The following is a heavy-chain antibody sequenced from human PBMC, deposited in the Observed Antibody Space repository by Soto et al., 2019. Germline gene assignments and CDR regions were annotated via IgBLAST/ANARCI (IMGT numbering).Heavy chain of an antibody. CDR3: ARDPGYYDSSGPTTDDFDI. CDR2: IIPIFGTA. Sequence: QVQLVQSGAEVKKPGSSVKVSCKASGGTFSSYAISWVRQAPGQGLEWMGGIIPIFGTANYAQKFQGRVTITADESTSTPYMELNSLRSEDTAVYYCARDPGYYDSSGPTTDDFDIWGQGTMVTVSS. D-gene: IGHD3-22*01. J-gene: IGHJ3*02. CDR1: GGTFSSYA. V-gene: IGHV1-69*12.